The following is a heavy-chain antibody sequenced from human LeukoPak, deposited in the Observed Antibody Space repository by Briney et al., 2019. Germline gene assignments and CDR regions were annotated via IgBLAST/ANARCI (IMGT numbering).Heavy chain of an antibody. V-gene: IGHV4-39*01. CDR3: VRHVYYDILTGYYSDWFDP. J-gene: IGHJ5*02. CDR1: GGSISSSSYY. CDR2: VYYSGST. D-gene: IGHD3-9*01. Sequence: SETLSLTCTVSGGSISSSSYYWGWIRQPPGKGLEWIGSVYYSGSTYDNPSLKSRVTLSVDTSKNQFSLKLSSVTAADTAVYYCVRHVYYDILTGYYSDWFDPWGQGTLVTVSS.